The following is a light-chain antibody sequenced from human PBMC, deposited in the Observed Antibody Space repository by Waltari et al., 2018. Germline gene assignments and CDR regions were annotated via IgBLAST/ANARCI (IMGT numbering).Light chain of an antibody. Sequence: SFELIQLPSESVSPAQTASVSCSGAKLGDNYVYWYQQKPGQSPMLVMFQDNKRPSGIPERFSGSNSGNTATLTISETQAIDEADYYCQAWDSNVAVFGRGTKVTVL. CDR2: QDN. CDR1: KLGDNY. CDR3: QAWDSNVAV. J-gene: IGLJ3*02. V-gene: IGLV3-1*01.